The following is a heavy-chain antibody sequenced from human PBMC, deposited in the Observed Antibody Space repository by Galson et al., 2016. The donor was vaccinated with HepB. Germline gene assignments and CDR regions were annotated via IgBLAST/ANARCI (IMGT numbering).Heavy chain of an antibody. D-gene: IGHD3-10*01. CDR2: INPSGGST. V-gene: IGHV1-46*01. CDR3: ARGGYYGSGHYYGMDV. CDR1: GYTFTSYY. Sequence: SVKVSCKASGYTFTSYYMHWVRQAPGQGLEWMGIINPSGGSTSYAQKFQGRVTMTRDTSTSTDYMELSSLRSEDTAVYYCARGGYYGSGHYYGMDVWGQGTTVTVSS. J-gene: IGHJ6*02.